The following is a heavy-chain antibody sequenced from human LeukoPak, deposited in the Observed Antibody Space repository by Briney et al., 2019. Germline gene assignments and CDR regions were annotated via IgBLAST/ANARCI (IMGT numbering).Heavy chain of an antibody. D-gene: IGHD2-15*01. CDR1: GGSISSGDYY. Sequence: SETLSLTCTVSGGSISSGDYYWSWIRQPPGKGLEWIGYIYYSGSTYYNPSLKSRVTISVDTSKNQFSLKLSSVTAADTAVYYCARDRRCSGGSCRSNWFDPWGQGTLVTVSS. V-gene: IGHV4-30-4*01. CDR2: IYYSGST. J-gene: IGHJ5*02. CDR3: ARDRRCSGGSCRSNWFDP.